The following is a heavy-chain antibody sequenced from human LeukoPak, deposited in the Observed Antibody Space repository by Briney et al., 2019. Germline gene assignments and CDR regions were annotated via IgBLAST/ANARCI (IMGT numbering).Heavy chain of an antibody. CDR3: ARAPRYCSGGSCFDY. D-gene: IGHD2-15*01. V-gene: IGHV3-53*01. CDR2: IYSGGST. Sequence: GGSLRLSCAASGFTVSSNYMSWVRQAPGKGLEWVSVIYSGGSTYYADSVKGRFTISRDNSKNTLYLQMNSLRAEDTAVYYCARAPRYCSGGSCFDYWGQGALVTVSS. J-gene: IGHJ4*02. CDR1: GFTVSSNY.